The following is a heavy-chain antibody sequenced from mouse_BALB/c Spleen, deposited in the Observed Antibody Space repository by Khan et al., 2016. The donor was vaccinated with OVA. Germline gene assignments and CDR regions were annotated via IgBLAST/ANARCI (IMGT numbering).Heavy chain of an antibody. V-gene: IGHV1S135*01. Sequence: VQLQQSGPELMKPGASVKISCKASGYSFTSYYIHWVMQSHGKSLEWIGYIDPFSGGTTYNQKFKGKATLTADKSSSPAYIHLSSLTSEDSAVYYCTIHGYVAGFTYWGQGTLGTVSA. CDR2: IDPFSGGT. CDR3: TIHGYVAGFTY. D-gene: IGHD2-2*01. CDR1: GYSFTSYY. J-gene: IGHJ3*01.